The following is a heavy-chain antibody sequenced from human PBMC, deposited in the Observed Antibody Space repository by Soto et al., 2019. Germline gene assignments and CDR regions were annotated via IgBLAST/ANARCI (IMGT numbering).Heavy chain of an antibody. J-gene: IGHJ4*02. CDR2: IYPNDSDT. Sequence: PXESLKISCKASGYTFNTYWIDWVRQVPRKALEWMGIIYPNDSDTIYSPSFQGQVTISVDKSTTTAYLQWSSLKASDSAMYYCARQGPLLGYCSSTSYQYDYWGQGTRVSVSS. D-gene: IGHD2-2*01. CDR1: GYTFNTYW. V-gene: IGHV5-51*01. CDR3: ARQGPLLGYCSSTSYQYDY.